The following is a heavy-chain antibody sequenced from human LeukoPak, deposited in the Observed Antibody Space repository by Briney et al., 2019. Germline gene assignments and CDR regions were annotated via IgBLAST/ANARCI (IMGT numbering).Heavy chain of an antibody. CDR1: GASIRSYH. CDR3: ASYTASSSWFDA. CDR2: MFPSGNT. D-gene: IGHD2-2*02. Sequence: SETLSLTCTVSGASIRSYHWSWIRQPAGKGLEWIGRMFPSGNTNYHPSLKSRVTMSVDTSKNHFSLRLSSVTAADTAVYYWASYTASSSWFDAWGQGTPVTVSS. J-gene: IGHJ5*02. V-gene: IGHV4-4*07.